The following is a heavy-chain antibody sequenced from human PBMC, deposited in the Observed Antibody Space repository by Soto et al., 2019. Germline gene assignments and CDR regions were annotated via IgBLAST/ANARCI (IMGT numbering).Heavy chain of an antibody. CDR2: IIPILGTA. CDR1: GGTFSSYA. J-gene: IGHJ4*02. V-gene: IGHV1-69*13. D-gene: IGHD3-22*01. Sequence: GASVKASCKASGGTFSSYAISWVRQAPGQGLEWMGGIIPILGTANYAQKFQGRVTITADESTSTAYMELSSLRSEDTAVYYCARGLEDYYDSSGPFDYWGQGTLVTVSS. CDR3: ARGLEDYYDSSGPFDY.